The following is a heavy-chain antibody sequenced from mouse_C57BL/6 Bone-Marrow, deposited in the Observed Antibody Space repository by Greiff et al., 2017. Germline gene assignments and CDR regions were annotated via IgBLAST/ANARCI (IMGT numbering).Heavy chain of an antibody. CDR1: GYTFTSYW. D-gene: IGHD1-1*01. CDR2: IDPSDSYT. J-gene: IGHJ1*03. CDR3: APYYGSSYWYFDV. Sequence: QVQLQQPGAELVMPGASVKLSYKASGYTFTSYWMHWVKQRPGQGLEWIGEIDPSDSYTNYNQKFKGKSTLTVDKSSSTAYMQLSSLTSEDSAVYYCAPYYGSSYWYFDVWGTGTTVTASS. V-gene: IGHV1-69*01.